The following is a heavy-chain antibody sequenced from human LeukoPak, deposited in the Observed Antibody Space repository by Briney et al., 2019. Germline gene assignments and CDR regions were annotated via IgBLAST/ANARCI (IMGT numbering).Heavy chain of an antibody. J-gene: IGHJ3*02. D-gene: IGHD3-22*01. CDR2: INANSGGT. Sequence: GASVKVSCKASGYTFTGYYMHWVRQAPGQGLEWMGWINANSGGTNYAQKFQGRVTMTRDTSISTAYMELSRLRSDDTAVYYCAKDRSYYYDSSGRPGDAFDIWGQGTMVTVSS. CDR1: GYTFTGYY. V-gene: IGHV1-2*02. CDR3: AKDRSYYYDSSGRPGDAFDI.